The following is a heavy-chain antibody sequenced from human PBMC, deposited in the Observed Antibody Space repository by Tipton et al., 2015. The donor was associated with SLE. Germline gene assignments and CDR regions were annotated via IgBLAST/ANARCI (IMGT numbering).Heavy chain of an antibody. Sequence: LRLSCAASGFTVSSNYMSWVRQAPGKGLEWIGYIYYSGSTYYNPSLQSRLTMSVDTSRNQFSLKLTSVTAADTAVYFCARFDYSNWDDYWGQGTLVTVSS. CDR3: ARFDYSNWDDY. CDR2: IYYSGST. CDR1: GFTVSSNY. J-gene: IGHJ4*02. V-gene: IGHV4-59*06. D-gene: IGHD4-11*01.